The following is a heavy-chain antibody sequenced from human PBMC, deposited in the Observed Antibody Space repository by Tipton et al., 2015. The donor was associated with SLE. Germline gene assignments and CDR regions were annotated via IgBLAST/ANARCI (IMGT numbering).Heavy chain of an antibody. J-gene: IGHJ4*02. D-gene: IGHD5-12*01. Sequence: SGFTLSSFGMHWVRQAPGKGLEWVAVISYDGSSKFYADSVKGRFTISRDNSKNTLYLQMNSLRAEDTAVYYCAKDQGHRGYFDYWGQGTLVTVSS. CDR2: ISYDGSSK. CDR3: AKDQGHRGYFDY. V-gene: IGHV3-30*18. CDR1: GFTLSSFG.